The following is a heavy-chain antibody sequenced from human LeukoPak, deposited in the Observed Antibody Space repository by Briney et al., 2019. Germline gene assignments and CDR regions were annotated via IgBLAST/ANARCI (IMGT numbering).Heavy chain of an antibody. J-gene: IGHJ4*02. CDR1: GESFSGYY. CDR2: MSHSGST. Sequence: SETLSLTCAVYGESFSGYYWTWIRQPPGKGLEWIGEMSHSGSTNYNPSLTSRVTISVDTSKNQFSLKLSSVTAADTAVYYCARRPWVGAADYWGQGTLVTVSS. D-gene: IGHD1-26*01. V-gene: IGHV4-34*01. CDR3: ARRPWVGAADY.